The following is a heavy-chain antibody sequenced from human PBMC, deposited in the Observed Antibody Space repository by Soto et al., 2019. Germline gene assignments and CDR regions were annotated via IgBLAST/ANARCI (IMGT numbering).Heavy chain of an antibody. CDR1: GFTFSTYA. V-gene: IGHV3-30*04. CDR3: ARPTVIDIVVTPDY. D-gene: IGHD2-15*01. CDR2: ISYDGSNK. J-gene: IGHJ4*02. Sequence: GGSLRLSCAASGFTFSTYAMHWVRQAPGKGLEWVAVISYDGSNKHYADSVKGRFTISRDNSKNTLYLQMNSLRAEDTAAYYCARPTVIDIVVTPDYWGQGTLVTVYS.